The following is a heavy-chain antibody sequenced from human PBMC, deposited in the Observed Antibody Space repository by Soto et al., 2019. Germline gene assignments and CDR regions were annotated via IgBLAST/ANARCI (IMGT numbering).Heavy chain of an antibody. CDR3: ARDRVVVVGNLGWFDP. D-gene: IGHD2-15*01. Sequence: QVQLVQSGAEVKKPGASVKVSCKASGYTFTSYGISWVRQAPGQGLAWMGWISAYNGNTNYAQKLQGRVTMTTDTSTSTAYMELRSLRTDDTAVYYCARDRVVVVGNLGWFDPWGQGTLVTVSS. J-gene: IGHJ5*02. CDR1: GYTFTSYG. CDR2: ISAYNGNT. V-gene: IGHV1-18*01.